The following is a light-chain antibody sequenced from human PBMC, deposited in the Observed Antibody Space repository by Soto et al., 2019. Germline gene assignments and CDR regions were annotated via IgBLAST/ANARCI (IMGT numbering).Light chain of an antibody. CDR1: QSVISSY. V-gene: IGKV3-20*01. CDR3: HQYDPSET. CDR2: SAS. J-gene: IGKJ1*01. Sequence: DIVFTQSPGALSLSPGERATLSCRASQSVISSYLGWHQQKPGQAPRLLIYSASHRATGIPDRFSGSGSGTDFTLTSRRLEPEDFAVYYCHQYDPSETFGQGTKVDIK.